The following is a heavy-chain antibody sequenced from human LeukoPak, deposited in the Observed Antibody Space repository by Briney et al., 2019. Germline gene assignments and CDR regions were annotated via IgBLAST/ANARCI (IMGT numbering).Heavy chain of an antibody. J-gene: IGHJ4*02. CDR1: GFAFSSLA. D-gene: IGHD2-15*01. CDR3: ARVGSRYCSGANCYDGF. CDR2: ISYDGNNQ. Sequence: GTSLRLSCAVSGFAFSSLAMHWVRQAPGKGLEWVAFISYDGNNQYYADSVKGRFTISRDNSKNTLYLQMNNLRAEDTAIYYCARVGSRYCSGANCYDGFWGQGTLVSVSS. V-gene: IGHV3-30-3*01.